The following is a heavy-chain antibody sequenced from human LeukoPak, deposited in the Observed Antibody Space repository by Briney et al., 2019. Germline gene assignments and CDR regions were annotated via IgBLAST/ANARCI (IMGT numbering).Heavy chain of an antibody. CDR3: ARDRYYGSGSPGDY. J-gene: IGHJ4*02. Sequence: GGSLRLSCAASGFTFSSYGMHWVRQAPGKGLEWVAVIWYDGSNKYYADSVKGRFTISREKSKNTLYLQMNSLRAEDRAVYYCARDRYYGSGSPGDYWGQGTLVSVSS. CDR2: IWYDGSNK. V-gene: IGHV3-33*01. D-gene: IGHD3-10*01. CDR1: GFTFSSYG.